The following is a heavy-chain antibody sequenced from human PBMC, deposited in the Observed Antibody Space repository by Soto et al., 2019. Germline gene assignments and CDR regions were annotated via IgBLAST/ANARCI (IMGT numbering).Heavy chain of an antibody. CDR3: ARAYDYSSNWFDP. D-gene: IGHD4-4*01. CDR2: INHSGST. J-gene: IGHJ5*02. Sequence: LSLTCAVSGRSFSGYIWTWIRQTPGKGLQWIGQINHSGSTNYNPSLKSRVTISVDKSKNQFSLKLSSVTAADTAVYYCARAYDYSSNWFDPWGQGTLVTVSS. CDR1: GRSFSGYI. V-gene: IGHV4-34*01.